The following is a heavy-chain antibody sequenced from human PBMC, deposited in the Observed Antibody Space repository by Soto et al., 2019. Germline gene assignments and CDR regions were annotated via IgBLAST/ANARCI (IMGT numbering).Heavy chain of an antibody. CDR2: VYGGDNT. Sequence: SLRLSCAASGFTVSSNYMSWARQAPGKGLEWVSLVYGGDNTYYADSVKGRFTVSRDNSKNTMYLQMNSLRDEDTAIYYCATDNRGRKKAEYFQQWGQGTLVTVSS. V-gene: IGHV3-53*01. CDR3: ATDNRGRKKAEYFQQ. D-gene: IGHD2-15*01. CDR1: GFTVSSNY. J-gene: IGHJ1*01.